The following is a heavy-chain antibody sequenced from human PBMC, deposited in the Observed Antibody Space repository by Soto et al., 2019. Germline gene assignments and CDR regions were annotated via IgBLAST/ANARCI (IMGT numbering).Heavy chain of an antibody. Sequence: QVQLQESGPGLVKPSETLSLTCTVSGGSISSYYWSWIRQPPGKGLEWIGYIYYSGSTNYNPSLKSRVTISVDTSKSQFSLKLSSVSAADTAVYYCARQSSGQRLNFDYWGQGTLVTVSS. J-gene: IGHJ4*02. D-gene: IGHD6-19*01. V-gene: IGHV4-59*08. CDR3: ARQSSGQRLNFDY. CDR1: GGSISSYY. CDR2: IYYSGST.